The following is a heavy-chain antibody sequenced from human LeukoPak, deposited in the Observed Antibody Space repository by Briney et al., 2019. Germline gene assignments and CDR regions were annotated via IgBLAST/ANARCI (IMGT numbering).Heavy chain of an antibody. Sequence: KPSETLSLTCAVYGGSFSGYYWSWIRKPPGKGLEWIGEINHSGSTNYNPSLKSRVTISVDTSKNQFSLKLSSVTAADTAVYYCARGRGGSYHRDNYFDYWGQGTLVTVSS. J-gene: IGHJ4*02. CDR1: GGSFSGYY. CDR3: ARGRGGSYHRDNYFDY. V-gene: IGHV4-34*01. CDR2: INHSGST. D-gene: IGHD1-26*01.